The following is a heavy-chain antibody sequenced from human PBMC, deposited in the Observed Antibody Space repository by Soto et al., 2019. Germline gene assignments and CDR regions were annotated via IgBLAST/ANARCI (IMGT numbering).Heavy chain of an antibody. V-gene: IGHV4-34*01. J-gene: IGHJ4*02. CDR3: ATLWGQD. Sequence: PSETLSLTCAVYGGSFSGYYWSWIRQPPGKGLEWIGRIYYSGSTYYNPSLKSRVTISVDTSKNQFSLKLSSVTAADTAVYYCATLWGQDWGQGTLVTVSS. CDR2: IYYSGST. D-gene: IGHD3-10*01. CDR1: GGSFSGYY.